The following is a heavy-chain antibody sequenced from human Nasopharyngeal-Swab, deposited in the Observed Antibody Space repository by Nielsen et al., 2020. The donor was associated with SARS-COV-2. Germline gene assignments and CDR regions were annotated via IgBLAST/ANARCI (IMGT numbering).Heavy chain of an antibody. CDR2: ISWNSGSI. CDR3: ARDRVWYYYYYGMDV. CDR1: GFKFDEYA. V-gene: IGHV3-9*01. D-gene: IGHD2-8*01. J-gene: IGHJ6*02. Sequence: GGSLRLSCAASGFKFDEYAMSWVRQAPGKGLEWVSGISWNSGSIGYADSVKGRFTIYRDNAKNSLYLQMNSLRAEDTAVYYCARDRVWYYYYYGMDVWGQGTTVTVSS.